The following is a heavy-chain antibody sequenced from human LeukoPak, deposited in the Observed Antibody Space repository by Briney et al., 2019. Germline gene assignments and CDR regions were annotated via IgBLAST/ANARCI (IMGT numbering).Heavy chain of an antibody. Sequence: GGSLRLSCAASGFTFSSYCMKWVRQAPGKGLEWVSSIGSGSTYIYYADSLKGRFTVSSDNAKNSLCLQMNSLRAEDTAVYYCARDASVTSFDYWGQGTLVTVSS. CDR2: IGSGSTYI. V-gene: IGHV3-21*01. CDR3: ARDASVTSFDY. D-gene: IGHD4-17*01. J-gene: IGHJ4*02. CDR1: GFTFSSYC.